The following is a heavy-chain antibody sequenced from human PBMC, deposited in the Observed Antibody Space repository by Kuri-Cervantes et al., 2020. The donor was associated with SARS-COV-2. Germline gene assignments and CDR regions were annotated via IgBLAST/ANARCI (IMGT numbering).Heavy chain of an antibody. V-gene: IGHV3-30*02. D-gene: IGHD6-19*01. CDR2: IRYDGSNK. J-gene: IGHJ4*02. CDR3: AKAGGWYSSFFDY. CDR1: GFTFSSYG. Sequence: GESLKISCAASGFTFSSYGMHWVRQAPGKGLEWVAFIRYDGSNKYYADSVKGRFTISRDNSKNTLYLQMNSLRAEGTAVYYCAKAGGWYSSFFDYWGQGTLVTVSS.